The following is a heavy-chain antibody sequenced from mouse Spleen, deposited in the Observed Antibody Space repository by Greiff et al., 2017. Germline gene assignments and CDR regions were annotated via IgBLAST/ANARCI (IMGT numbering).Heavy chain of an antibody. CDR1: GFTFSSYA. CDR3: ARQYDGYSFWYFDV. J-gene: IGHJ1*01. CDR2: ISSGGGNT. V-gene: IGHV5-9-3*01. Sequence: EVHLVESGGGLVKLGGSLKLSCAASGFTFSSYAMSWVRQTPEKRLEWVATISSGGGNTYYPDSVKGRFTISRDNAKNTLYLQMSSLKSEDTAMYYCARQYDGYSFWYFDVWGAGTTVTVSS. D-gene: IGHD2-3*01.